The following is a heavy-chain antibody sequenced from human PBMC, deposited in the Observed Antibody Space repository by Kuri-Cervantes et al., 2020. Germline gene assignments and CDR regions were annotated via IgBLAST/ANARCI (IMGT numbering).Heavy chain of an antibody. CDR3: ARSQLAYGDYGVDAFDI. J-gene: IGHJ3*02. Sequence: SETLSLTCTVSGGSISSSSYYWGWIRQPPGKGLEWIGSIYYSGSTYYNPSLKSRVTISVDTSENQFSLKLSSVTAADTAVYYCARSQLAYGDYGVDAFDIWGQGTMVTVSS. V-gene: IGHV4-39*01. D-gene: IGHD4-17*01. CDR2: IYYSGST. CDR1: GGSISSSSYY.